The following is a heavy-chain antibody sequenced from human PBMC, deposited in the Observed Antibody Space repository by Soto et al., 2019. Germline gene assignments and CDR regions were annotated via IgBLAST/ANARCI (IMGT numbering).Heavy chain of an antibody. Sequence: GGSLRLSCVASGFTFDNSLMNWVRQAPGKGLEWVANIKEDGSEKYYVDSVKGRFTISRDNAKNSLFLEMTSLRAEDTAVYYCARLKDFWSGYFDHWGQGTLVTGSS. CDR3: ARLKDFWSGYFDH. V-gene: IGHV3-7*01. CDR2: IKEDGSEK. CDR1: GFTFDNSL. J-gene: IGHJ4*02. D-gene: IGHD3-3*01.